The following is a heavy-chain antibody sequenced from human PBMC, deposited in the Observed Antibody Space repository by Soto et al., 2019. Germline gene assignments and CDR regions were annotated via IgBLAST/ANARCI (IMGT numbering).Heavy chain of an antibody. CDR2: ISGYNGDT. Sequence: QGPLVQSGTEVKKPGASVKVSCKASGYTFSRYGISWVRQAPGQGLEWMGGISGYNGDTKYAQKVQGRVTMTIDTSTYTAYIQLRSPTSDDTAIYYCAKNGQTPYYYYSMDVRGQGTTVTVS. J-gene: IGHJ6*02. V-gene: IGHV1-18*01. D-gene: IGHD2-15*01. CDR3: AKNGQTPYYYYSMDV. CDR1: GYTFSRYG.